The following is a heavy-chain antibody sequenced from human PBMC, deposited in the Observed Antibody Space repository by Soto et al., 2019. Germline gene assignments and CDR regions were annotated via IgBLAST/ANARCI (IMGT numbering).Heavy chain of an antibody. V-gene: IGHV3-23*01. CDR1: GFTFSSYA. Sequence: EVQLLESGGGLVQPGGSLRLSCAASGFTFSSYAMSWVRQAPGKGLEWVSAISGSGGSTYYADSVKGRFTISRDNSKNSLYLQMNSLRAEATAVYYCAQDITIFGVPPPNDWFDAWGQGTLVTVSS. D-gene: IGHD3-3*01. CDR2: ISGSGGST. CDR3: AQDITIFGVPPPNDWFDA. J-gene: IGHJ5*02.